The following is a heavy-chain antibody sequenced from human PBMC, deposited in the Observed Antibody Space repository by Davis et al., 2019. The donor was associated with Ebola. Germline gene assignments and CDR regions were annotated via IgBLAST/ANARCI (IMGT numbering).Heavy chain of an antibody. CDR1: GFTFSSYW. D-gene: IGHD1-26*01. V-gene: IGHV3-7*01. CDR2: IKQDGSEK. Sequence: GGSLRLSCAASGFTFSSYWMSWVRQAPGKGLEWVANIKQDGSEKNYVDSVKGRFTISRDNSKSSLYLQMNSLRADDTAVYYCARDKTSGDSYFDDWGQGTLVTVSS. CDR3: ARDKTSGDSYFDD. J-gene: IGHJ4*02.